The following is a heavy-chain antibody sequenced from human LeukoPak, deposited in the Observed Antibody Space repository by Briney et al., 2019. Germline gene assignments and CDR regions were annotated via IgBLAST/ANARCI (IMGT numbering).Heavy chain of an antibody. CDR3: AVDYYDSSGYYPAYY. Sequence: PGGSLRLSCAASGFTFSSYAMSWVRQAPGKGLEWVSAISGSGGSTYYAGSVKGRFTISRDNSKNTLYLQMNSLRAEDTAVYYCAVDYYDSSGYYPAYYWGQGTLVTVSS. CDR1: GFTFSSYA. CDR2: ISGSGGST. V-gene: IGHV3-23*01. D-gene: IGHD3-22*01. J-gene: IGHJ4*02.